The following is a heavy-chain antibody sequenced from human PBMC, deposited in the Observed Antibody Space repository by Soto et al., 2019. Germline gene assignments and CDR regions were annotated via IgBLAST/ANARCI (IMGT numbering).Heavy chain of an antibody. CDR1: GFTFSNSW. D-gene: IGHD1-7*01. CDR2: INHDGTSR. V-gene: IGHV3-74*01. J-gene: IGHJ4*02. Sequence: EVQLVQSGGGLVQPGGSLRLSCAASGFTFSNSWMHWVRLAPGKGPVWVSRINHDGTSRNYADSVRGRFTISRDNAKNTLYLQMNSLRGDDTAVYYCTNWNYVDHWGQGTLVTVSS. CDR3: TNWNYVDH.